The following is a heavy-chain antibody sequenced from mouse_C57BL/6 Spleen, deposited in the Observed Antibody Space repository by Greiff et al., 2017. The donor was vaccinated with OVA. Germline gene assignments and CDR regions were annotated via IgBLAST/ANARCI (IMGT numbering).Heavy chain of an antibody. Sequence: EVKLEESGGGLVQPGGSMKLSCVASGFTFSNYWMNWVRQSPEKGLEWVAQIRLKSDNYATHYAESVKGRFTISRDDSKSSVYLQMNNLRAEDTGIDDCTDDSNYYYAMDYWGQGTSVTVSS. V-gene: IGHV6-3*01. CDR3: TDDSNYYYAMDY. D-gene: IGHD2-5*01. CDR2: IRLKSDNYAT. CDR1: GFTFSNYW. J-gene: IGHJ4*01.